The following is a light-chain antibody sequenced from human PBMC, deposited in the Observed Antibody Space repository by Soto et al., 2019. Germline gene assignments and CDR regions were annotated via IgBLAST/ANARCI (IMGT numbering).Light chain of an antibody. CDR1: QSSSRY. CDR2: FAS. Sequence: DTQMTQSPSSLSASVGDRVTITCRASQSSSRYLNWYQQKPGKAPKLLIYFASSLQSGVPSRFSGSGSATDFTLTINGLQPEDSGTYFCQQSYSVPLTFGQGTRVEIK. J-gene: IGKJ1*01. CDR3: QQSYSVPLT. V-gene: IGKV1-39*01.